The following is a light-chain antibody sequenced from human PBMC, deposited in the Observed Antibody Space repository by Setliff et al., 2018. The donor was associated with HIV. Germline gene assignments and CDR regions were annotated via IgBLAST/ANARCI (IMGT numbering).Light chain of an antibody. V-gene: IGLV1-47*01. Sequence: QSVLTQPPSASGAPGQTVTISCSGSSSNIETHYVYWYQQFPGTAPKLLIYRNDHRPSGVPARFSGSKSGTSAALTISALRAEDEAEYFCAAWNDRPTGIYVFGTGTKVTVL. CDR2: RND. CDR1: SSNIETHY. CDR3: AAWNDRPTGIYV. J-gene: IGLJ1*01.